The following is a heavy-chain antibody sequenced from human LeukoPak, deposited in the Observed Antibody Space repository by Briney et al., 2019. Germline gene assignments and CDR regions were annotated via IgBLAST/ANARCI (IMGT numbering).Heavy chain of an antibody. J-gene: IGHJ4*02. V-gene: IGHV1-8*01. Sequence: ASVKVSCKASGYTFTSYDINWVRQATGQGLEWMGWMNPNSGNTGYAQKFQGRVTMTRNTSISTAYMELSSLRSEDTAVYYCARVGKDYGDYDSDYWGQGTLVTVSS. D-gene: IGHD4-17*01. CDR1: GYTFTSYD. CDR2: MNPNSGNT. CDR3: ARVGKDYGDYDSDY.